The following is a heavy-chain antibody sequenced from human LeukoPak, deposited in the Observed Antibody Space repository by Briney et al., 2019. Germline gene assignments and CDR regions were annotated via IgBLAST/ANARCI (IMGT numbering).Heavy chain of an antibody. V-gene: IGHV4-61*08. CDR1: GGSISSGDYY. Sequence: PSETLSLTCTVSGGSISSGDYYWSWIRQPPGKGLEWIGYIYYSGSTYYNPSLKSRVTISVDTSKNQFSLKLTSVTAADTAVYYCARDPPSDDAFDIWGQGTMVTVSS. CDR3: ARDPPSDDAFDI. J-gene: IGHJ3*02. CDR2: IYYSGST.